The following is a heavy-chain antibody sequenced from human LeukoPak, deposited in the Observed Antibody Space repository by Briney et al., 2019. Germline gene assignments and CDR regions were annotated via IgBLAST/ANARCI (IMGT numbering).Heavy chain of an antibody. D-gene: IGHD3-22*01. J-gene: IGHJ4*02. CDR2: ISWNSGSI. CDR3: AKGLALSGGYYGSFDY. CDR1: GFTFDDYA. V-gene: IGHV3-9*01. Sequence: LPGGSLRLSCAASGFTFDDYAMHWVRQAPGKGLEWVSGISWNSGSIGYADSVKGRFTISRDNAKNSLYLQMNSLRAKDTALYYCAKGLALSGGYYGSFDYWGQGTLVTVSS.